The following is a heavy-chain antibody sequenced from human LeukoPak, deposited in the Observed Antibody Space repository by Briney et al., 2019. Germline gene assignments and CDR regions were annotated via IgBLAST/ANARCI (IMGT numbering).Heavy chain of an antibody. CDR3: ASPTGGYAFDI. J-gene: IGHJ3*02. V-gene: IGHV4-59*01. Sequence: SETLSLTCTVSGGSISSYYWSWIRQPPGKGLEWIGYIYYSGSTNYNPSLKSRVTISVDTSKNQFSLKLSSVTAADTAVYYCASPTGGYAFDIWGQGTMVTVSS. CDR2: IYYSGST. CDR1: GGSISSYY. D-gene: IGHD1-14*01.